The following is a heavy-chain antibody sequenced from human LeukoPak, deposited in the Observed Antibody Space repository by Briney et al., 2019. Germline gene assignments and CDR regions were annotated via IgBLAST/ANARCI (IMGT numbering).Heavy chain of an antibody. D-gene: IGHD3-3*01. V-gene: IGHV3-23*01. CDR2: ISGSGGST. CDR3: AKDFWFLEWLSFDY. Sequence: GGSLRLPCAASGFTFSSYAMSWVRQAPGKGLEWVSAISGSGGSTYYADSVKGRFTISRDNSKNTLYLQMNSLRAEDTAVYYCAKDFWFLEWLSFDYWGQGTLVTVSS. J-gene: IGHJ4*02. CDR1: GFTFSSYA.